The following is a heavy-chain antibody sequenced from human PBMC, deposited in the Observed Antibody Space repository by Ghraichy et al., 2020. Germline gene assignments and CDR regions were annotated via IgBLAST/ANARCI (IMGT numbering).Heavy chain of an antibody. V-gene: IGHV3-7*03. CDR2: IKQDGSEK. J-gene: IGHJ4*02. CDR1: GFTFSDYW. D-gene: IGHD6-13*01. Sequence: GGSLRLSCAASGFTFSDYWMSWVRQAPGKGLEWVANIKQDGSEKYYVHSVRGRFTISRDNAKNSLSLQMNSLRAEDTAVYYCVRWGIAAAGRSIDCWGQGTLVTVSS. CDR3: VRWGIAAAGRSIDC.